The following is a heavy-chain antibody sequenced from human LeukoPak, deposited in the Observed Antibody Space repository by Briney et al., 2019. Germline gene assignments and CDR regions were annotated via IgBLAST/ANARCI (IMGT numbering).Heavy chain of an antibody. Sequence: GRSLRLSCAASGFTFSSYLMHWVRQAPGKGLVWVSRINTDGSSTSYADSVKGRFTISRDNAKNTLYLQMNSLRAEDTAVYYCARDPTGGNSFDPWGQGTLVTVSS. CDR3: ARDPTGGNSFDP. CDR1: GFTFSSYL. V-gene: IGHV3-74*01. D-gene: IGHD7-27*01. J-gene: IGHJ5*02. CDR2: INTDGSST.